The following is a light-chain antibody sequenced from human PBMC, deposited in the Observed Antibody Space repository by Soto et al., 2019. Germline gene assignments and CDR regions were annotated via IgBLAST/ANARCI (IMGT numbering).Light chain of an antibody. V-gene: IGLV2-8*01. CDR2: EVS. CDR3: SSYAGSNNYV. J-gene: IGLJ1*01. CDR1: SSDVGGYKY. Sequence: QSALTQPPSASGSPGQSVTISCTGTSSDVGGYKYVSWYQQHPGNATKLLIYEVSKRPSGVHDRFSGSKSGNTASLTVSGLQAEDEADYYCSSYAGSNNYVFGTGTKVTVL.